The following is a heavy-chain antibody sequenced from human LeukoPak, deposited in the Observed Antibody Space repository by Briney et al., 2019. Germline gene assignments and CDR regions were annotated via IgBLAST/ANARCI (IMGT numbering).Heavy chain of an antibody. Sequence: GGSLRLSCAASGFTVSRNYMSWVRQASGKGLEWVGRIRSKANSYATAYAASVKGRFTISRDDSKNTAYLQMNSLKTEDTAVYYCTRLRRVYAISYYYYYGMDVWGQGTTVTVSS. J-gene: IGHJ6*02. D-gene: IGHD2-8*01. V-gene: IGHV3-73*01. CDR1: GFTVSRNY. CDR2: IRSKANSYAT. CDR3: TRLRRVYAISYYYYYGMDV.